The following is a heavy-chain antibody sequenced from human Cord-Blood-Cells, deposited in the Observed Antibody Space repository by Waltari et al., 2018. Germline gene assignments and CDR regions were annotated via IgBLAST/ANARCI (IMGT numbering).Heavy chain of an antibody. J-gene: IGHJ4*02. CDR3: ARVGPKLGIAY. V-gene: IGHV4-38-2*01. D-gene: IGHD7-27*01. CDR1: GYSISSGYY. Sequence: QVQLQESGPGLVKPSETLSLTCAVSGYSISSGYYWGWIRQPPGKGLEWIGSIYHSGGTYYNPSLKSRVTISVDTSKNQFSLKLSSVTAADTAVYYCARVGPKLGIAYWGQGTLVTVSS. CDR2: IYHSGGT.